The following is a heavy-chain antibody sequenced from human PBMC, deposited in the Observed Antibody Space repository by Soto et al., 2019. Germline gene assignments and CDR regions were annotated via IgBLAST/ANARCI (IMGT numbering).Heavy chain of an antibody. CDR3: ARDHTSGDYFDY. Sequence: SETLSLTCSVSGGSISTYYWSWIRQPPGKGLEWIGYIYYSESTNYNPSLKSRVTISVDTSKNQFSLKLSSVTAADTAVYYCARDHTSGDYFDYWGQGTLVTVSS. CDR2: IYYSEST. J-gene: IGHJ4*02. V-gene: IGHV4-59*01. D-gene: IGHD6-25*01. CDR1: GGSISTYY.